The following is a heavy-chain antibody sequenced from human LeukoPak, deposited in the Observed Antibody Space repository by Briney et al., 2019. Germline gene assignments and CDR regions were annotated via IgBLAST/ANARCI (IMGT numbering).Heavy chain of an antibody. V-gene: IGHV1-69*13. D-gene: IGHD6-13*01. Sequence: SVKVSCKASGGTFSSYAISWVRQAPGQGLEWMGGSIPIFATTNYAQKFQGRVTITADESTSTAYMELSSLRSDDTAVYYCAKRVSGRFYYMDVWGKGTTVTISS. CDR1: GGTFSSYA. CDR3: AKRVSGRFYYMDV. J-gene: IGHJ6*03. CDR2: SIPIFATT.